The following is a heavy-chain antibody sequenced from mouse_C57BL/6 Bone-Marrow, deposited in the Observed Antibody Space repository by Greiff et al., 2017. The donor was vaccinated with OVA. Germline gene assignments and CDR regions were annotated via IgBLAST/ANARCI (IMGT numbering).Heavy chain of an antibody. J-gene: IGHJ3*01. CDR3: ASYGYGFAY. D-gene: IGHD2-2*01. V-gene: IGHV2-3*01. CDR1: GFSLTSSG. CDR2: IWGDGST. Sequence: VQRVESGPGLVAPSQSLSITCTVSGFSLTSSGVSWVRQPPGKGLEWLGVIWGDGSTNYHSALISRQTISKDNSKSQGFVKLNSLQTDDTATYYGASYGYGFAYWGQGTLVTVSA.